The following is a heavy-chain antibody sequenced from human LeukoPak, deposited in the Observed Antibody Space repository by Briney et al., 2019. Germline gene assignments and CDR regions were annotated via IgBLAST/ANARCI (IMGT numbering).Heavy chain of an antibody. D-gene: IGHD3-10*01. CDR3: ARGDGYYYSGSYSPVFWYFDL. CDR2: SYHSWST. CDR1: CYSISSGYY. Sequence: KPSETLSLMCAVSCYSISSGYYWGWIRQPPGKGLDGIGRSYHSWSTFYNPSLKSRVTISVDTSKNQFSLKLSSVTAADTAVYYCARGDGYYYSGSYSPVFWYFDLWGRGTLVTVSS. J-gene: IGHJ2*01. V-gene: IGHV4-38-2*01.